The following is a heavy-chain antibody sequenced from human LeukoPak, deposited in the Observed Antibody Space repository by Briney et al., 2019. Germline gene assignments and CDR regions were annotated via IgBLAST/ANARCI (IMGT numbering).Heavy chain of an antibody. V-gene: IGHV3-23*01. CDR1: GFTFSSYA. J-gene: IGHJ4*02. D-gene: IGHD3-9*01. CDR2: ISGSGGST. CDR3: AKDSAPYYDILTGYSLFDY. Sequence: GASLRLSRAASGFTFSSYAMSWVRQAPGKGLEWVSAISGSGGSTYYADSVKGRFTISRDNSKNTLYLQMNSLRAEDTAVYYCAKDSAPYYDILTGYSLFDYWGQGTLVTVSS.